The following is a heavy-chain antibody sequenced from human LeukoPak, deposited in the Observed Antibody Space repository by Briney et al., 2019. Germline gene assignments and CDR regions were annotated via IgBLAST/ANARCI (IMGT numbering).Heavy chain of an antibody. Sequence: SVTVSCKASADSFNNYAFNWVRQAPGQGPEWMGGSIPLFGTVKAAQKFQGRFTITTDESTSTAYMELSSLTSEDTAVYYCARGGRPLGYFYMDVWGKGTTVTVS. CDR2: SIPLFGTV. CDR3: ARGGRPLGYFYMDV. V-gene: IGHV1-69*05. J-gene: IGHJ6*03. CDR1: ADSFNNYA.